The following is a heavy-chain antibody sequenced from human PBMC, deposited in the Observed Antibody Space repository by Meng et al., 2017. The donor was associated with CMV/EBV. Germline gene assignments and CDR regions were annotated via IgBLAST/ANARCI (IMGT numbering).Heavy chain of an antibody. D-gene: IGHD5-12*01. V-gene: IGHV1-69*05. CDR3: ARDHSGYEGIAFDI. Sequence: SVKVSCKASGGTFSSYAISWVRQAPGQGLEWMGGIIPIFGTANYAQKFQGRVTITTDESTSTAYMELSSLRSEDTAVYYCARDHSGYEGIAFDIWGQGTMVTVSS. CDR1: GGTFSSYA. J-gene: IGHJ3*02. CDR2: IIPIFGTA.